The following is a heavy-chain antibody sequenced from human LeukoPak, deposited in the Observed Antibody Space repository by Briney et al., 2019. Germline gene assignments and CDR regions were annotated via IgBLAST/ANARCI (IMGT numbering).Heavy chain of an antibody. CDR2: ISSSSSTI. V-gene: IGHV3-48*04. J-gene: IGHJ4*02. CDR3: ARDGGHQLPASDDY. Sequence: PGGSLRLSCAASGFTFSSYSMNWVRQAPGKGLEWVSYISSSSSTIYYADSVKGRFTISRDNAKNSLYLQMNSLRAEDTAVYYCARDGGHQLPASDDYWGQGTLVTVSS. D-gene: IGHD2-2*01. CDR1: GFTFSSYS.